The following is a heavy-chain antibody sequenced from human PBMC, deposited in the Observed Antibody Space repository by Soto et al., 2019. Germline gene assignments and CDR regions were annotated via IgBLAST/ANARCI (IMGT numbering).Heavy chain of an antibody. J-gene: IGHJ4*02. CDR3: AHVDRSNIAAAGI. V-gene: IGHV6-1*01. CDR1: GDSVSSNIAA. CDR2: TYYRSKWYN. D-gene: IGHD6-13*01. Sequence: SQTLSLTCAISGDSVSSNIAAWNWIRQSASRGLEWLGRTYYRSKWYNDYAVSVKSRITINPDTSKNQFSLQLNSVTPEDTAVYYCAHVDRSNIAAAGIWGQGTLVTVSS.